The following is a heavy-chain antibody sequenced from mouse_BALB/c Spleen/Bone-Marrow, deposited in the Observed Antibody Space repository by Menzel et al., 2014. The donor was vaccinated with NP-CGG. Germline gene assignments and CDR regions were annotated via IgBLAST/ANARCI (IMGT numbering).Heavy chain of an antibody. CDR3: ATGTDY. CDR2: IYPGSGST. D-gene: IGHD4-1*01. V-gene: IGHV1-77*01. J-gene: IGHJ2*01. CDR1: GYTFTDYV. Sequence: VQLVESGPELVKPGASVKMSCKASGYTFTDYVISWVKQRTGQGLEWIGEIYPGSGSTYYNEKFKGKATLTADKSSNTAYMQLSSLTSGDSAVYFCATGTDYWGQGTTLTVSS.